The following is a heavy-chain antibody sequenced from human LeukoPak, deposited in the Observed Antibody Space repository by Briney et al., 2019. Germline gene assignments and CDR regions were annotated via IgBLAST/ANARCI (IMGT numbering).Heavy chain of an antibody. CDR3: ARDGQRGLQGSSLAY. Sequence: GGSLRLSCAASGFTVSSNYMSWVRQAPGKGLEWMGGFDPEDGETIYAQKFQGRVTITADKSTSTAYMELSSLRSEDTAVYYCARDGQRGLQGSSLAYGGQETLVTVPS. D-gene: IGHD5-24*01. CDR1: GFTVSSNY. V-gene: IGHV1-24*01. J-gene: IGHJ4*02. CDR2: FDPEDGET.